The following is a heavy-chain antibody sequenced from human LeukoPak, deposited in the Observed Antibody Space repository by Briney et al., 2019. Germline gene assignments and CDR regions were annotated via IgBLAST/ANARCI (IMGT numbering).Heavy chain of an antibody. J-gene: IGHJ4*02. V-gene: IGHV3-7*01. CDR3: ARWRGLQSEFDC. D-gene: IGHD5-24*01. Sequence: GGPLRLSCAASGFTFSSHSMGWVRQAPGKGLECVATIGLDGAQKDFVDSVKGRFTLSRDNAKNSLFLEMNRLRVEDTAVYYCARWRGLQSEFDCWGQGTLVTVSS. CDR1: GFTFSSHS. CDR2: IGLDGAQK.